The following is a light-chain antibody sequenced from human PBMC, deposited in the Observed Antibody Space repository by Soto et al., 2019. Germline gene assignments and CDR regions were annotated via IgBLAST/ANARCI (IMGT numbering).Light chain of an antibody. CDR3: ASWDDSLQGVL. Sequence: QSVLTQPPSASGTPGQRVSISCSGGRSNIGSNLVSWYQQLPGTAPKLLLYFNDQRPSGVPDRFSGSKSGTSASLAVSELQSEDVSDYFCASWDDSLQGVLFGGGTKLSVL. J-gene: IGLJ3*02. V-gene: IGLV1-44*01. CDR2: FND. CDR1: RSNIGSNL.